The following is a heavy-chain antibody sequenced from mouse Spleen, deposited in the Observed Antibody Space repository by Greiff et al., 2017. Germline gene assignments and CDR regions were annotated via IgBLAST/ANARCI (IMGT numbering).Heavy chain of an antibody. V-gene: IGHV1-7*01. CDR1: GYTFTSYW. CDR2: INPSTGYT. Sequence: QVQLQQSGAELAKPGASVKMPCKASGYTFTSYWMHWVKQRPGQGLEWIGYINPSTGYTEYNQKFKDKATLTADKSSSTAYMQLSSLTSEDSAVYYCASLTTAVATGAYWGQGTLVTVSA. J-gene: IGHJ3*01. CDR3: ASLTTAVATGAY. D-gene: IGHD1-1*01.